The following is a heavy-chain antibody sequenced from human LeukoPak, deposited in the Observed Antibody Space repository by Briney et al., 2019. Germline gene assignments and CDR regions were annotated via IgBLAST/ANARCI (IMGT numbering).Heavy chain of an antibody. V-gene: IGHV4-39*01. D-gene: IGHD6-13*01. CDR2: IYYSGST. CDR3: ARLGIAAGYMDV. J-gene: IGHJ6*03. Sequence: SETLSLTCFVSGGSISSSSYYWGWIRQPPGKGLEWIGSIYYSGSTYYNPSLKSRVTISVDTSKNQFSLKLSSVTAADTAVYYCARLGIAAGYMDVWGKGTTVTVSS. CDR1: GGSISSSSYY.